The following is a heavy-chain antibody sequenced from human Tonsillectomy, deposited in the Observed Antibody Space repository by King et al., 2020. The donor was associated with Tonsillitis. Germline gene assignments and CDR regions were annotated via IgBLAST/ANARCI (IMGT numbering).Heavy chain of an antibody. CDR1: GGTFSSYA. V-gene: IGHV1-69*12. Sequence: QLVQSGAEVKKPGSSVKVSCKASGGTFSSYAISWVRQAPGQGLEWMGGIIPIFGTANYAQNFQGRVTITADESTSTAYMELSSLRSEDTAVYYCARETADSSGYHLLGAVGYFDYWGQGTLVTVSS. D-gene: IGHD3-22*01. CDR2: IIPIFGTA. CDR3: ARETADSSGYHLLGAVGYFDY. J-gene: IGHJ4*02.